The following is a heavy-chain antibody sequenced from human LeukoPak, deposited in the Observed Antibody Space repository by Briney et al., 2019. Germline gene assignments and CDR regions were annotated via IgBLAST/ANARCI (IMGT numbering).Heavy chain of an antibody. D-gene: IGHD6-13*01. CDR2: IYPGDSDT. CDR1: GYSFTSYW. J-gene: IGHJ6*02. CDR3: ARHVPDSSSWSHYYGMDV. V-gene: IGHV5-51*01. Sequence: GESLKISCKGSGYSFTSYWIGWVRRMPGKGLEWMGIIYPGDSDTRYSPSFQGQVTISADKSISTAYLQWSSLKASDTAMYYCARHVPDSSSWSHYYGMDVWGQGTTVTVSS.